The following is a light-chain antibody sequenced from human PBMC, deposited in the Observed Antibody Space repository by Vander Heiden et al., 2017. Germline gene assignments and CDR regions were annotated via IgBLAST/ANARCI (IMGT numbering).Light chain of an antibody. Sequence: QSALTQPASVSGSPGQSITISCTGTSSDVGGYNYVSWYQQHPGKAPKLMIYEVSNRPSGVSNRFSGSKSGNTASLTISGLQAEDEADDYCSSYTSSSLKVFGGGTKLTVL. CDR3: SSYTSSSLKV. CDR2: EVS. J-gene: IGLJ2*01. V-gene: IGLV2-14*01. CDR1: SSDVGGYNY.